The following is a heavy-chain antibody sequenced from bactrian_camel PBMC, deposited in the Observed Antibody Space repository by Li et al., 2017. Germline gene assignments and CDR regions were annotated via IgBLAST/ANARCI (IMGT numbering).Heavy chain of an antibody. V-gene: IGHV3S54*01. CDR2: TGPSNT. CDR1: GYVVASGC. Sequence: VESGGGSVQPGGSLRLSCATSGYVVASGCMGYFRQTPGKEREVVAATGPSNTWYSDSVKGRFTLSKDNSKNIQYLQMNSLKSEDSGMYYCVARSHGECYFWANNWSRATWYTYWGQGTQVTVS. D-gene: IGHD8*01. CDR3: VARSHGECYFWANNWSRATWYTY. J-gene: IGHJ4*01.